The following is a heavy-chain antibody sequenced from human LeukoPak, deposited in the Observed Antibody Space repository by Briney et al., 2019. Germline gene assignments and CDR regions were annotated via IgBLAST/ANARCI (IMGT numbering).Heavy chain of an antibody. J-gene: IGHJ4*02. V-gene: IGHV3-30*02. CDR2: IRYDGSNK. CDR3: AKSSDSDIVVVPAAIRLDY. D-gene: IGHD2-2*02. Sequence: PGGSLRLSCAASGFTFSSYGMHWVRQAPGKGLEGVAFIRYDGSNKYYADSVKGRFTISRDNSKNTLYLQINSLRAEDTAVYYCAKSSDSDIVVVPAAIRLDYWGQGTLVTVSS. CDR1: GFTFSSYG.